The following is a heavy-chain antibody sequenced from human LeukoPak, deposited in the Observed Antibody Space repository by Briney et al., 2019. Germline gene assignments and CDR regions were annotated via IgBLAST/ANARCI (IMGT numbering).Heavy chain of an antibody. CDR1: GFTFSSYE. CDR3: AREGIDY. J-gene: IGHJ4*02. V-gene: IGHV3-48*03. D-gene: IGHD3-10*01. Sequence: PGGSLRLSCAASGFTFSSYEMNWVRQTPGRGLEWLSYISSGGSTIYYADSVKGRFTISRDNAKNSLYLQMNSLSAEDTAVYHCAREGIDYWGQGTLVTVSS. CDR2: ISSGGSTI.